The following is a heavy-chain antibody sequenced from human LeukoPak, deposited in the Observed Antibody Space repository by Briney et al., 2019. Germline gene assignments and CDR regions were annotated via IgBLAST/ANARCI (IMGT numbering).Heavy chain of an antibody. D-gene: IGHD6-6*01. V-gene: IGHV3-33*01. J-gene: IGHJ4*02. CDR2: IWYDGSNK. Sequence: GRSLRLSCAASGFTFSNYGMHWVRQAPGKGLEWVGLIWYDGSNKYYTDSVKGRFTISRDNSKNTLYLQMGSLRAEDMAVYYCASGGAARRHYWGQGTLVTVSS. CDR1: GFTFSNYG. CDR3: ASGGAARRHY.